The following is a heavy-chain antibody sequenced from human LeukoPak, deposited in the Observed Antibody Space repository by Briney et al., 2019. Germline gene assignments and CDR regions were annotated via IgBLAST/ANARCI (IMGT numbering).Heavy chain of an antibody. Sequence: GGSLRLSCAASGFTFSSYAMTWVRQAPGKGLEWVSAISGSGGSTYYADSVKGRFTISRGNSKNTLFLQMNSLRAEDTAVYYCAKGHQWLVNWGQGTLVTVSS. CDR3: AKGHQWLVN. CDR2: ISGSGGST. CDR1: GFTFSSYA. J-gene: IGHJ4*02. D-gene: IGHD6-19*01. V-gene: IGHV3-23*01.